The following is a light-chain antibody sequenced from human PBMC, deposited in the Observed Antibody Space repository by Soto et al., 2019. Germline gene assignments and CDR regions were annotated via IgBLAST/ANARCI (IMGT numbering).Light chain of an antibody. CDR3: QQYYSTPT. J-gene: IGKJ1*01. CDR1: QSVLYSSNNKNY. Sequence: DIVMTQSPDSLAVSLGERATINCKSSQSVLYSSNNKNYLAWYQQKPGQPPKPLIYWSSTRESGAPDRFSGSWSGTDFTLTISSLQAEDVAVYYCQQYYSTPTFGQGTKVDIK. V-gene: IGKV4-1*01. CDR2: WSS.